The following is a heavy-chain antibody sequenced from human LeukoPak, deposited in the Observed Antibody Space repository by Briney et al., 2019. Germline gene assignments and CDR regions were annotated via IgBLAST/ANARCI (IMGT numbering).Heavy chain of an antibody. Sequence: ASVKVSCKASGYTFTSYDINWVRQATGQGLEWMGWMNPNSSNTGYAQKFQGRVTITRNTSISTAYMELSSLRSEDTAVYYCAREESGISIFGVAIFWGQGTLVTVSS. J-gene: IGHJ4*02. V-gene: IGHV1-8*03. CDR1: GYTFTSYD. CDR2: MNPNSSNT. D-gene: IGHD3-3*01. CDR3: AREESGISIFGVAIF.